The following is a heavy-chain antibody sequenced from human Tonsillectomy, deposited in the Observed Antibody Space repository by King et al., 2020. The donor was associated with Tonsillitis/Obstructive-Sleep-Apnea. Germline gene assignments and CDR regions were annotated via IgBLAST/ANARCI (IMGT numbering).Heavy chain of an antibody. D-gene: IGHD3-22*01. CDR3: AREDYVRSGYFQRDYYYMDV. CDR1: GGSFSGYY. J-gene: IGHJ6*03. CDR2: INHSGST. V-gene: IGHV4-34*01. Sequence: VQLQQWGAGLLKPSETLSLTCAVYGGSFSGYYWSWIRQPPGKGLEWIGEINHSGSTNYNPSLKSRVTISVDTSKNQFSLKLSSVTAADTAVYYCAREDYVRSGYFQRDYYYMDVWGKGTTVTVSS.